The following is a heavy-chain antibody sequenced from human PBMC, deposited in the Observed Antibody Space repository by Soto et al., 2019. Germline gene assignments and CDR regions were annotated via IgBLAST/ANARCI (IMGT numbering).Heavy chain of an antibody. CDR3: ARAPYYYATDI. D-gene: IGHD3-10*01. CDR1: GFTFSGYV. V-gene: IGHV3-33*01. CDR2: IWYDGSNK. Sequence: PGGSLRLSCGASGFTFSGYVMHWGGQAPGKGLEWVAVIWYDGSNKYYADSVKGRFTISRDNSKNTLYLQMNSLRAEDTAVYYCARAPYYYATDIWGQGTMVTVSS. J-gene: IGHJ3*02.